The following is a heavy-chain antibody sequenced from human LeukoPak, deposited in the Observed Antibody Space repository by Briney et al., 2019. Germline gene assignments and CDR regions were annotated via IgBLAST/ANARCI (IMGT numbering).Heavy chain of an antibody. D-gene: IGHD1-7*01. Sequence: GGSLRLSCATSGFTFSSSAMSWVRQPPGKGLAWVSTISGSGGGTYYADSVKGRFTISRDNSKNTLYLQMNSLRAEDTAVYYCARDGTTVGYWGQGTLVTVSS. J-gene: IGHJ4*02. CDR2: ISGSGGGT. CDR1: GFTFSSSA. CDR3: ARDGTTVGY. V-gene: IGHV3-23*01.